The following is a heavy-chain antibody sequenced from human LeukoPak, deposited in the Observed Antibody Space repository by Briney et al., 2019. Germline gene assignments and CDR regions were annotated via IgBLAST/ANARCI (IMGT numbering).Heavy chain of an antibody. CDR1: GYTLTELA. Sequence: GASVKVSCKVSGYTLTELAMYWVRQAPGKGLEWMGGFDPEDDEIIYAQKFQGRVTMTEDTSTDTAYMELSSLRSEDTAVYYCATHTRPLVGANDGDDYWGQGTLVTVSS. CDR3: ATHTRPLVGANDGDDY. CDR2: FDPEDDEI. D-gene: IGHD1-26*01. J-gene: IGHJ4*02. V-gene: IGHV1-24*01.